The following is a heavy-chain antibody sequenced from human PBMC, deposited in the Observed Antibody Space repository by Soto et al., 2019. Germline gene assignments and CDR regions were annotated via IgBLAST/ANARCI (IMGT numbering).Heavy chain of an antibody. CDR3: AKDPTYYYDSSGYIH. J-gene: IGHJ4*02. Sequence: SLSCAASGFTFSSYAMSWVRQAPGKGLEWVSAISGSGGSTYYADSVKGRFTISRDNSKNTLYLRMNSLRAEDTAVYYCAKDPTYYYDSSGYIHWGQGTLVTVSS. V-gene: IGHV3-23*01. D-gene: IGHD3-22*01. CDR1: GFTFSSYA. CDR2: ISGSGGST.